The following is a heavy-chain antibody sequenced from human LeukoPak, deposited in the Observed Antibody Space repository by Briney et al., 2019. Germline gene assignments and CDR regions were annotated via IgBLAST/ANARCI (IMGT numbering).Heavy chain of an antibody. CDR3: AKSLWFGELLPMDV. CDR2: IYSGGST. D-gene: IGHD3-10*01. CDR1: GFTVSSNY. V-gene: IGHV3-53*05. Sequence: GGSLRLSCAASGFTVSSNYMSWVRQAPGKGLEWVSVIYSGGSTYYADSVKGRFTISRDNSKNTLYLQMNSLRAEDTAVYYCAKSLWFGELLPMDVWGKGTTVTVSS. J-gene: IGHJ6*03.